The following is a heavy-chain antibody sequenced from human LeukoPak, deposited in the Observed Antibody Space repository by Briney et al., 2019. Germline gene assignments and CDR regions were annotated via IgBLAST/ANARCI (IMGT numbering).Heavy chain of an antibody. J-gene: IGHJ5*02. CDR3: AKPPGLRRLDP. D-gene: IGHD5-12*01. CDR1: EFSVGSNY. V-gene: IGHV3-23*01. Sequence: GGSLRLSCAASEFSVGSNYMTWVRQAPGKGLAWVSGINNSGGSTYYADSVKGRFTISRDNSKNTLYLQMNSLRAEDTAVYYCAKPPGLRRLDPWSQGTLVTVSS. CDR2: INNSGGST.